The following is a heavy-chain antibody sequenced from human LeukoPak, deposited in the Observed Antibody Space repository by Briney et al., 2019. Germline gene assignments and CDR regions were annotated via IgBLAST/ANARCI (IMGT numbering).Heavy chain of an antibody. CDR1: GYTFTSYY. D-gene: IGHD4-17*01. CDR3: ARAHLHYGDSIHDLDY. J-gene: IGHJ4*02. Sequence: AASVKVSCKASGYTFTSYYMHWVRQAPGQGLERMGIIHPSGGSTSYAQQFQGRVTMTRDTSTSTVYMELSSLRSEDTAVYYCARAHLHYGDSIHDLDYWGQGTLVTVSS. V-gene: IGHV1-46*01. CDR2: IHPSGGST.